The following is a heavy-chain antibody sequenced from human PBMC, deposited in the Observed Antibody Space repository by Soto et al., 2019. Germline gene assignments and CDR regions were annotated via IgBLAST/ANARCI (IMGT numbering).Heavy chain of an antibody. CDR3: AREGGRYCSSTSCYWNYYYGMDV. CDR1: GYTFTSYC. V-gene: IGHV1-18*01. J-gene: IGHJ6*02. D-gene: IGHD2-2*01. CDR2: ISAYNGNT. Sequence: ASVKVSCKASGYTFTSYCISWVRQAPGQGLEWMGWISAYNGNTNYAQKLQGRVTMTTDTSTGTAYMELRSLRSDDTAVYYCAREGGRYCSSTSCYWNYYYGMDVWGQGTTVTVSS.